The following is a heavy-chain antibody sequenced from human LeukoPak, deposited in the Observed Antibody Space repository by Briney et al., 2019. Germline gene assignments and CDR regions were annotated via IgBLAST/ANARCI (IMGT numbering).Heavy chain of an antibody. CDR1: GGTFSSYA. Sequence: PVKVSCKASGGTFSSYAISWVRQAPGQGLEWMGGIIPIFGTANYAQKFRGRVTITTDESTSTAYMELSSLRSEDTAVYYCATHYYDSSGYPNWGQGTLVTVSS. J-gene: IGHJ4*02. V-gene: IGHV1-69*05. D-gene: IGHD3-22*01. CDR3: ATHYYDSSGYPN. CDR2: IIPIFGTA.